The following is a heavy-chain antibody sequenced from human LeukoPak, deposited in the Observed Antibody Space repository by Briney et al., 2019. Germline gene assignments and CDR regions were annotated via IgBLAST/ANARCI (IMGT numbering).Heavy chain of an antibody. CDR2: ISYDGSNK. CDR3: ARAKGGSYNSGYSLIDY. V-gene: IGHV3-30-3*01. CDR1: GFTFGTYA. D-gene: IGHD3-22*01. J-gene: IGHJ4*02. Sequence: GRSLRLSCAGSGFTFGTYAIHWVRQAPGKGLEWVAGISYDGSNKYYADSVKGRFTISRDNSKNTLYLQMNSLRAEDTALYYCARAKGGSYNSGYSLIDYWGQGTLVTVSS.